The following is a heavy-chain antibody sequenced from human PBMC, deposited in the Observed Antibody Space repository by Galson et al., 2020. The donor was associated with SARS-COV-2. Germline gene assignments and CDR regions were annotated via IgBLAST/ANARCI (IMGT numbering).Heavy chain of an antibody. CDR2: ISYDGSNK. Sequence: GESLKISCAPSGFTFSSYAMHWVRQAPGKGLEWVAVISYDGSNKYYADSVKGRFTISRDNSKNTLYLQMNSLRAEDTAVYYCASELLDAFDIWGQGTMVTVSS. CDR3: ASELLDAFDI. V-gene: IGHV3-30*04. CDR1: GFTFSSYA. D-gene: IGHD1-26*01. J-gene: IGHJ3*02.